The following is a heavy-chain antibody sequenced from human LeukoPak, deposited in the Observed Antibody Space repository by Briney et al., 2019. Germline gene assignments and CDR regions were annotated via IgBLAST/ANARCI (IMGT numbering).Heavy chain of an antibody. CDR2: IKQDGSEK. CDR3: ARLVWFGELFLDY. V-gene: IGHV3-7*01. CDR1: GFTFSSYW. D-gene: IGHD3-10*01. Sequence: QAGGSLRLSCAASGFTFSSYWMSWVRQAPGKGLEWVANIKQDGSEKYYVDSVKGRFTISRDNAKNSLYLQMNSLRAEDTAVYYCARLVWFGELFLDYWGQGTLLTVSS. J-gene: IGHJ4*02.